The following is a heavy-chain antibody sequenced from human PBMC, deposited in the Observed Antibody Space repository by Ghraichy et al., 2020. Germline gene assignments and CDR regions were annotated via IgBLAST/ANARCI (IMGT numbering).Heavy chain of an antibody. V-gene: IGHV3-23*01. D-gene: IGHD3-10*01. CDR1: EFTFDGYP. CDR3: AKEGGRLGEGAFDV. J-gene: IGHJ3*01. Sequence: GGSLRLSCAVSEFTFDGYPMTRVRQAPGKGLEWVSTLGADGRSTFYADSVKGRFTISRDKSKRTMYLQMNSLRADDTAVYYCAKEGGRLGEGAFDVWGQGTKVTVSS. CDR2: LGADGRST.